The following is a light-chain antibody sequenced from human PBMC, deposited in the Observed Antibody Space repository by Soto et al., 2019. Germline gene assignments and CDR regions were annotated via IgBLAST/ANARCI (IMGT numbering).Light chain of an antibody. Sequence: QSVLTQPPSVSRAPGQRITISCTGGSSSIGAGYDVHWYQHLPGTAPKLLIYGDSNRPSGVPDRFSGSKSGTSASLAITGLQAEDEGDYYCQSYDSSLSGRVVFGGGTKVTVL. J-gene: IGLJ2*01. V-gene: IGLV1-40*01. CDR2: GDS. CDR3: QSYDSSLSGRVV. CDR1: SSSIGAGYD.